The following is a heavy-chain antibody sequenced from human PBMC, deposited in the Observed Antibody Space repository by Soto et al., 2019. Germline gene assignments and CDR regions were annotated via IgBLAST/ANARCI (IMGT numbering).Heavy chain of an antibody. Sequence: GASVKVSCKASGYTFTSYALHWVRQAPGQRLEWMGWVNAGNGNTKYSQKFQGRVTITRDTSASTAYMELSSLRSEDTAVYYCAREGGTDILTGYYDYWGQGTLVTVSS. CDR2: VNAGNGNT. CDR3: AREGGTDILTGYYDY. D-gene: IGHD3-9*01. CDR1: GYTFTSYA. J-gene: IGHJ4*02. V-gene: IGHV1-3*01.